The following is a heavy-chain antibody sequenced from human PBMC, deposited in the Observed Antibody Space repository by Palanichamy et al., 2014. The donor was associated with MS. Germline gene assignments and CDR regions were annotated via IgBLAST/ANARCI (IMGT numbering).Heavy chain of an antibody. Sequence: EWGGGLVLPGGSLRVSCGASGFTFSSFWLHWVRQGPGKGLEWVSRINSDGSSTTYADSVKGRFTISRDNAKNTLYLQMNSLRAEDTAVYYCARGASIASVTPFQYWGQGTLVTVSS. CDR1: GFTFSSFW. D-gene: IGHD4-11*01. CDR3: ARGASIASVTPFQY. CDR2: INSDGSST. J-gene: IGHJ1*01. V-gene: IGHV3-74*01.